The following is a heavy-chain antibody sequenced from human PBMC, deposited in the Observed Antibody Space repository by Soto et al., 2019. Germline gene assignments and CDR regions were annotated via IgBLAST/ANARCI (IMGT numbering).Heavy chain of an antibody. V-gene: IGHV1-3*01. CDR1: GYIFSNYA. Sequence: QVQVVQSGTEMKTPGDSVRLSCKASGYIFSNYAMHWVRQAPGQRLEWMGWIDGGTRVTRYSQKLQGRLTIAIDTSANTAFMELTSLPSEDTAVYYCTGDRTTANARQFDSWGQGTLVTVSS. CDR2: IDGGTRVT. CDR3: TGDRTTANARQFDS. D-gene: IGHD4-17*01. J-gene: IGHJ4*02.